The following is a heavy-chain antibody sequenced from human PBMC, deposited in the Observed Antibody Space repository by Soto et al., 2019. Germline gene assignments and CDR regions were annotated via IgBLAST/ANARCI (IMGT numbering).Heavy chain of an antibody. V-gene: IGHV4-34*01. Sequence: SETLSLTCAVCGGSFSGYYWSWIRQPPGKGLEWIGEINHSGSTNYNPSLKSRVTISVDTSKNQFSLKLSSVTAADTAVYYCARTWGSYYYGMDVWGQGTTVTVSS. CDR3: ARTWGSYYYGMDV. CDR1: GGSFSGYY. D-gene: IGHD3-16*01. CDR2: INHSGST. J-gene: IGHJ6*02.